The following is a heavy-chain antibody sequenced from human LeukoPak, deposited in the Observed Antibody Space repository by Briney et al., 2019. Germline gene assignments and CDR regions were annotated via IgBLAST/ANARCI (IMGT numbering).Heavy chain of an antibody. J-gene: IGHJ4*02. Sequence: SETLSLTCSVSGASISSYYWSWIRQPPGKGLEWIGYIYYSGSTNYNPSLKSRVTISLDTSKNQFSLKLSSVTAADTAVYYCARGEAGATTDFDYWGQGTLVTVSS. CDR3: ARGEAGATTDFDY. D-gene: IGHD1-26*01. V-gene: IGHV4-59*01. CDR1: GASISSYY. CDR2: IYYSGST.